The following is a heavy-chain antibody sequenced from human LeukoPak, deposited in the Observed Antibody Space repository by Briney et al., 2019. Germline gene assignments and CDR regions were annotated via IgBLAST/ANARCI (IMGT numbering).Heavy chain of an antibody. CDR2: ISGRGRSI. J-gene: IGHJ4*02. CDR1: GFTFSDYH. Sequence: KSGGSLRLSCAASGFTFSDYHMSWIRQAPGKGLEWVSDISGRGRSIYYADSMKGRFTISRDNAKNSLYLQMNSLRAEDTAVYYCARGSSPPDHWGQGTLVTVSS. CDR3: ARGSSPPDH. V-gene: IGHV3-11*01.